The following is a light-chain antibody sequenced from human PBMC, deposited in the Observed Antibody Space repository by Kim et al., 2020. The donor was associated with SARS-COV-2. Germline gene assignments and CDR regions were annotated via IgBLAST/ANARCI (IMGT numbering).Light chain of an antibody. V-gene: IGKV1-39*01. J-gene: IGKJ5*01. CDR3: QQGHTYPIT. CDR1: QSISYF. Sequence: DIHMTQSPSSLSTVVGDRVNITCRASQSISYFLSWYQQKPGKAPQVLIYAASILQSGVPSRFSGSGSETDSTLTINSLQPEDFATYYCQQGHTYPITFGQGTRLEIK. CDR2: AAS.